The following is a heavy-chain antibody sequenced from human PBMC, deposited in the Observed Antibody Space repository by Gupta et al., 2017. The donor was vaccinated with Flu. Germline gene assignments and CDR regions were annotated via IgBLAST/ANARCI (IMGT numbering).Heavy chain of an antibody. CDR1: ADSISSNKW. J-gene: IGHJ4*02. D-gene: IGHD6-19*01. V-gene: IGHV4/OR15-8*02. CDR2: MHHRGNI. Sequence: QLQLQESGPGLVRPSDNLSHTCSVSADSISSNKWWRWVGQPPGKGPEWIVEMHHRGNINYNPYLMSRVTMSVDKPRNQFSLQLASVTAAETAVYYCVQNGWYCLEFWGQGTLVTVPS. CDR3: VQNGWYCLEF.